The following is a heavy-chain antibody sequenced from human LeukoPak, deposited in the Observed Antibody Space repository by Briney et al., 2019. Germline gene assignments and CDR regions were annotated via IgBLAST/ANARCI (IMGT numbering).Heavy chain of an antibody. D-gene: IGHD3-10*01. CDR3: ARDSQYYYGSGGDLDY. CDR2: ISYDGGNK. Sequence: GRSLRLSCAASGFTFSSYAMHWVRQAPGKGLEWVAVISYDGGNKYYADSVKGRFTISRDNSKNTLYLQMNSLRAEDTAVYYCARDSQYYYGSGGDLDYWGQGTLVIVSS. V-gene: IGHV3-30*04. J-gene: IGHJ4*02. CDR1: GFTFSSYA.